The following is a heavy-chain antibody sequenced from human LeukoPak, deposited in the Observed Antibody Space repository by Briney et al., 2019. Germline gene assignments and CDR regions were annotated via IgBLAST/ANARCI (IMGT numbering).Heavy chain of an antibody. D-gene: IGHD6-19*01. CDR1: GFTFSTYA. Sequence: QTGGSLRLSCAASGFTFSTYAMHWVRQAPGKGLQWVIAITSDGTKKYYADSVKGRFTISRDNSKSSLYLQMNSLTAEDTAVYYCAREDSSGWTYFDYWGQGTLVTVSS. V-gene: IGHV3-30-3*01. J-gene: IGHJ4*02. CDR2: ITSDGTKK. CDR3: AREDSSGWTYFDY.